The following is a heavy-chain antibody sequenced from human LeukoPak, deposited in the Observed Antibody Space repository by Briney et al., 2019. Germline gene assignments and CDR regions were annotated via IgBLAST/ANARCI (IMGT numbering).Heavy chain of an antibody. Sequence: SETLSLTCAVYGGSFSGYYWSWIRQPPGKGLEWIGEINHSGSTNYNPSLKSRVTISVDTSKNQFSLKLSSVTAADTAVYYCARVGYSGSYWGQGTMVTVSS. V-gene: IGHV4-34*01. D-gene: IGHD1-26*01. CDR1: GGSFSGYY. J-gene: IGHJ4*02. CDR2: INHSGST. CDR3: ARVGYSGSY.